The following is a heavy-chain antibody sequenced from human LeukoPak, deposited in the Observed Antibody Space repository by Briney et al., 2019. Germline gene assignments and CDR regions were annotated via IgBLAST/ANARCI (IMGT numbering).Heavy chain of an antibody. V-gene: IGHV1-69*05. D-gene: IGHD2-21*02. CDR2: IIPIFGTA. J-gene: IGHJ3*01. CDR1: GGTFSANA. Sequence: ASVKVSCTASGGTFSANAFNWVRQAPGQGLEWMGGIIPIFGTANYAQKFEDRITITTDASTSTAYVELSSLRYEDTAVYYCARRSHMVVVTASPSGAFDLWGQGTLVIVSS. CDR3: ARRSHMVVVTASPSGAFDL.